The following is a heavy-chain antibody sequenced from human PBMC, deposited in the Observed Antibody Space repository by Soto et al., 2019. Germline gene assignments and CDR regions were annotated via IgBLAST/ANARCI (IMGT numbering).Heavy chain of an antibody. D-gene: IGHD1-20*01. V-gene: IGHV3-23*01. CDR2: ISGSNGDST. Sequence: EVQLLESGGGLVQPGESLRLSCAASGVTFSNSAMTWVRQTPGKGLEWVSTISGSNGDSTYYADSVKGRFTISRDNSKNTLYLQMNSLRAEDTAVYNCVKHNWNNLGWFDPWGQGTLVTVSS. CDR1: GVTFSNSA. J-gene: IGHJ5*02. CDR3: VKHNWNNLGWFDP.